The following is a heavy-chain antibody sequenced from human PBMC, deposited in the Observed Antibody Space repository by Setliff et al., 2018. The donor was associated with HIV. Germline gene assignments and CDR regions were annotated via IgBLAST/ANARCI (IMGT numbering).Heavy chain of an antibody. D-gene: IGHD1-1*01. CDR2: IYTSGST. CDR3: ARGNYYYYNYMDV. CDR1: GGSTSSGSYY. V-gene: IGHV4-61*09. Sequence: SETLSLTCTVSGGSTSSGSYYWSWIRQPAGKGLEWIGHIYTSGSTNYNPSLKSRVTISVDTSKNQFSLKLSSVTAADTAVYYCARGNYYYYNYMDVWGKGTTVTVSS. J-gene: IGHJ6*03.